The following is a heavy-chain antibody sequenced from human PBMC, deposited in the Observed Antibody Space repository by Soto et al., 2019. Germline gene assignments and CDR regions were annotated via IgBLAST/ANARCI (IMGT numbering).Heavy chain of an antibody. CDR2: ISAGGSNT. Sequence: EVPLLESGGGLVQPGGSLRLSCAVSGFTFRSYAMSWVRQAPGKGPEWVSVISAGGSNTYYAESVKGRFTISRDSSKNTLYLQMNSLRDEDTAVYYCAKKGPPRDAFDIWGQGTMVTVST. J-gene: IGHJ3*02. V-gene: IGHV3-23*01. CDR1: GFTFRSYA. CDR3: AKKGPPRDAFDI.